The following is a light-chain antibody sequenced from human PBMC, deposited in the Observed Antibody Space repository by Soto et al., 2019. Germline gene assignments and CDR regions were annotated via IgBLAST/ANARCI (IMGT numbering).Light chain of an antibody. CDR1: QSVSSNY. Sequence: EIVLTQSPGTLSLSPGERATLSCRASQSVSSNYLAWYQQKPGQAPRLLIYGTSSRATGIPDRLSGSGSGTDFTLTISRLEPEDFAVYYCQQCGSSPAITFGGGTKVDIK. J-gene: IGKJ4*01. CDR2: GTS. CDR3: QQCGSSPAIT. V-gene: IGKV3-20*01.